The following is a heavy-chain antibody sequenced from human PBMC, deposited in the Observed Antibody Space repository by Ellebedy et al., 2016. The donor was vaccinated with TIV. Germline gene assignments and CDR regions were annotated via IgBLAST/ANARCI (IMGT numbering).Heavy chain of an antibody. Sequence: GGSLRLSXAASGFTFSSYWMSWVRQAPGKGLEWVANIKQDGSEKYYVDSVKGRFTISRDNAKNSLYLQMNSLRAEDTAVYYCARDEETVEYNWFDPWGQGTLVTVSS. CDR2: IKQDGSEK. CDR1: GFTFSSYW. D-gene: IGHD4-23*01. J-gene: IGHJ5*02. V-gene: IGHV3-7*04. CDR3: ARDEETVEYNWFDP.